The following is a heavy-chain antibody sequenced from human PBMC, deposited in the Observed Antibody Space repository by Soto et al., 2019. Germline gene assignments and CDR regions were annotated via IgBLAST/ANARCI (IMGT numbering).Heavy chain of an antibody. Sequence: EVQLVESGGGLVKPGGSLRLSCAASGFNFNSYTINWVRQAPGKRLEWLSSISSSGYIFSTDSVRGRFTISRDNAKNSVYLQINSLRAEDTAVYFCARDCSGGSWYTRMDVWGQGTTVTVSS. CDR2: ISSSGYI. CDR1: GFNFNSYT. J-gene: IGHJ6*02. D-gene: IGHD2-15*01. V-gene: IGHV3-21*01. CDR3: ARDCSGGSWYTRMDV.